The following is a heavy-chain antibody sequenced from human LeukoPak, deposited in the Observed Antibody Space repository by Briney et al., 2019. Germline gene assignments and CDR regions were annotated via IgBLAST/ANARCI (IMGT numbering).Heavy chain of an antibody. CDR2: IYHSGST. J-gene: IGHJ4*02. CDR3: AKSGGCGLIAY. V-gene: IGHV4-38-2*02. CDR1: GYSISSGYY. Sequence: SETLSLTCTVSGYSISSGYYWGWIRQPPGKGLEWIGSIYHSGSTYYNPSLKSRVTISVDTSKNQFSLKLSSVTAADTAVYYCAKSGGCGLIAYWGQGPLVTVSS. D-gene: IGHD1-26*01.